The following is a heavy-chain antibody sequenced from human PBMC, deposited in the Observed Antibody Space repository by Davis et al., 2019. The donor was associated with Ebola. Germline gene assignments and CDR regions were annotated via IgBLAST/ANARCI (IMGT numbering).Heavy chain of an antibody. CDR2: INPSGGST. CDR1: GYTFTSYY. V-gene: IGHV1-46*01. J-gene: IGHJ4*02. Sequence: ASVKVSCKASGYTFTSYYMHWVRPAPGQGLEWMGLINPSGGSTSYAQKFQGRVTMTTDTSTSTAYMELRSLRSDDTAVYYCARDPGGMSVARFDYWGQGTLVTVSS. D-gene: IGHD3-16*01. CDR3: ARDPGGMSVARFDY.